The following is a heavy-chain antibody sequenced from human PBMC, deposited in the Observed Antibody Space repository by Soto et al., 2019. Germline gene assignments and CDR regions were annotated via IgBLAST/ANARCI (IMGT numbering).Heavy chain of an antibody. Sequence: EVQLVESGGGLVQPGGSLRLSCAASGFTFSSYEMNWVRQAPGKGLEWVSYISSSGSTIYYADSVKGRFTISRDNAKNSLYLQMNSLRAEDTAVYYCARSHVLRYCDWLRNYGMDVWGQGTTVTVSS. D-gene: IGHD3-9*01. V-gene: IGHV3-48*03. CDR2: ISSSGSTI. CDR1: GFTFSSYE. CDR3: ARSHVLRYCDWLRNYGMDV. J-gene: IGHJ6*02.